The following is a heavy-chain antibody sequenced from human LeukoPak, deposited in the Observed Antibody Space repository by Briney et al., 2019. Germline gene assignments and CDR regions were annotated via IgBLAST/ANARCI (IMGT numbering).Heavy chain of an antibody. Sequence: GGSLRLSCAASGFTFSSYAMHWVRQAPGKGLEWVAVISSDGSNKYYADSVKGRFTISRDNSKNTLYLQMSSLRAEDTAVYYCVKDLPSGGGVDYWGQGTLVTVSS. CDR2: ISSDGSNK. CDR1: GFTFSSYA. CDR3: VKDLPSGGGVDY. D-gene: IGHD3-10*01. J-gene: IGHJ4*02. V-gene: IGHV3-30*14.